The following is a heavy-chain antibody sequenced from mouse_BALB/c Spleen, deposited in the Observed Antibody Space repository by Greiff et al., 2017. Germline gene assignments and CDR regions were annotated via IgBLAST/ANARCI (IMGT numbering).Heavy chain of an antibody. Sequence: VQLQQSGPGLVQPSQSLSITCTVSGFSLTSYGVHWVRQSPGKGLEWLGVIWSGGSTDYNAAFISRLSISKDNSKSQVFFKMNSLQANDTAIYYCASCDGYYRAMDYWGQGTSVTVSS. CDR3: ASCDGYYRAMDY. D-gene: IGHD2-3*01. J-gene: IGHJ4*01. CDR1: GFSLTSYG. V-gene: IGHV2-2*02. CDR2: IWSGGST.